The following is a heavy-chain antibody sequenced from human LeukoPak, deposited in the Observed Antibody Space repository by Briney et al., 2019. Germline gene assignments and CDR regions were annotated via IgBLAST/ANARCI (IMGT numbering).Heavy chain of an antibody. V-gene: IGHV3-23*01. J-gene: IGHJ4*02. CDR1: GFTFSIFT. D-gene: IGHD2-2*01. CDR3: AKGRVVVPAAMPDLDY. CDR2: INSNGDST. Sequence: GGSLRLSCEASGFTFSIFTMSWVRQAPGKGLEWISTINSNGDSTYYADSVKGRFTISRDNSKNTVFLQMNSLSAEDTAVYYCAKGRVVVPAAMPDLDYWGQGTLVTVSS.